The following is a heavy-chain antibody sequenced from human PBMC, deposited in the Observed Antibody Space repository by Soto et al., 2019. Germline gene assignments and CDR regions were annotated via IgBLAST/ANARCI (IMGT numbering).Heavy chain of an antibody. J-gene: IGHJ4*02. Sequence: GGSLRLSCAASGFTFSSYAMHWVRQPPGKGLEWVSAISPSASDTLYADSVKGRFTISRDNSQNTLFLQMTSLRADDTAVYYCAKGGYTFAYEWGQGALVTVS. CDR1: GFTFSSYA. D-gene: IGHD5-18*01. CDR3: AKGGYTFAYE. V-gene: IGHV3-23*01. CDR2: ISPSASDT.